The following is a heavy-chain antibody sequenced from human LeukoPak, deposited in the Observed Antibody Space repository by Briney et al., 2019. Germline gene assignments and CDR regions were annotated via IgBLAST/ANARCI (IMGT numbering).Heavy chain of an antibody. CDR3: AKAGAPTQFYFDY. V-gene: IGHV3-23*01. CDR1: GFTFSSHA. CDR2: ISANGANT. Sequence: GGSLRLSCVASGFTFSSHAMNWVRQAPGKGLEWVSTISANGANTFDADSVKGRFTISRDNSKNTLYLQMSSLRADDTAIHYCAKAGAPTQFYFDYWGQGTLVPVSS. J-gene: IGHJ4*02. D-gene: IGHD3-10*01.